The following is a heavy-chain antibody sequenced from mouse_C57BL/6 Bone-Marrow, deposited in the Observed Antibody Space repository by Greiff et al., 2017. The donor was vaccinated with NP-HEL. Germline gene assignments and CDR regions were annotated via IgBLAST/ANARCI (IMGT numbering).Heavy chain of an antibody. D-gene: IGHD1-1*01. V-gene: IGHV1-4*01. J-gene: IGHJ2*01. CDR3: ARPHYYGSSYFDY. Sequence: VQLQQSGAELARPGASVKMTCKASGYTFTSYTMHWVKQRPGQGLEWIGYINPSSGYTKYNQKFKDKATLTADKSSSTAYMQLSSLKSEDSAVYYCARPHYYGSSYFDYWGQGTTLTVSS. CDR2: INPSSGYT. CDR1: GYTFTSYT.